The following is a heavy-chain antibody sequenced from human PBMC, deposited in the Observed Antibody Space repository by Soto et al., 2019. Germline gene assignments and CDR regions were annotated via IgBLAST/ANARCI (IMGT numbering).Heavy chain of an antibody. CDR1: GYTLTELS. J-gene: IGHJ4*02. Sequence: ASVKVSCKVSGYTLTELSMHWVRQAPGKGLEWMGGLDPEDGETIYAQKFQGRVTMTEDTSTDTAYMELSSLRSEDTAVYYCATDGYVDTAVFDYWGQGTLVTVSS. D-gene: IGHD5-18*01. CDR3: ATDGYVDTAVFDY. V-gene: IGHV1-24*01. CDR2: LDPEDGET.